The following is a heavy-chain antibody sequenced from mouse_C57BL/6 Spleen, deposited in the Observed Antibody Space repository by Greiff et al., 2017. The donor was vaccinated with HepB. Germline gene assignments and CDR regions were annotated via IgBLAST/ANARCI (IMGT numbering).Heavy chain of an antibody. CDR3: ARSGDYDVDYYAMDY. CDR1: GYSFTDYN. CDR2: INPNYGTT. V-gene: IGHV1-39*01. Sequence: VQLQQAGPELVKPGASVKISCKASGYSFTDYNMNWVKQSNGKSLEWIGVINPNYGTTSYNQKFKGKATLTVDQSSSTAYMQLNSLTAEDSAVYYCARSGDYDVDYYAMDYWGQGTSVTVSS. J-gene: IGHJ4*01. D-gene: IGHD2-4*01.